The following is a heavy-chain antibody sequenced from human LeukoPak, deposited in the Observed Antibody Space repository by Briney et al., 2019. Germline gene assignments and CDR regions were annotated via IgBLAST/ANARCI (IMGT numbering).Heavy chain of an antibody. CDR3: ARDHSDNYLEY. CDR2: IKRDGSEQ. V-gene: IGHV3-7*01. J-gene: IGHJ4*02. CDR1: GFSLSDYY. Sequence: GGSLRLSCVASGFSLSDYYMSWVRQAPGKGLEWLANIKRDGSEQYYVDSVKGRFTISRDNAKNSLYLQMNSLRVEDTAIYYCARDHSDNYLEYWGQGTLVTVSS. D-gene: IGHD3-9*01.